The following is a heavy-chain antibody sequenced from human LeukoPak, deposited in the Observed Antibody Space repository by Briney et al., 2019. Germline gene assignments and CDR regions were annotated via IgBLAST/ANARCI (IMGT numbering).Heavy chain of an antibody. D-gene: IGHD6-6*01. V-gene: IGHV3-74*01. Sequence: GGSLRLSCAASGFTFSSNWMHWVRQAPGKGLVWVSRIDSDGSTTNLADSVKGRFTISRDNSKSTLYLQMNSLRAEDTAVYHCVAIVSARPRWGQGTLVTVSS. CDR2: IDSDGSTT. J-gene: IGHJ4*02. CDR3: VAIVSARPR. CDR1: GFTFSSNW.